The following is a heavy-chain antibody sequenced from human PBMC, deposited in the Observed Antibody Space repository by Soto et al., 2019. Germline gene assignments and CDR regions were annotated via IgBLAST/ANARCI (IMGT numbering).Heavy chain of an antibody. CDR2: NIPILGIA. V-gene: IGHV1-69*02. CDR1: GGTFSSYT. J-gene: IGHJ4*02. CDR3: LYSTSWTFDY. Sequence: QVQLVQSGAGVKKPGSSVKVSCKASGGTFSSYTISWGRQAPGQGLEWMGRNIPILGIANYAQKFQGRVTITGYKPTRTAKLQPSNLRTEDTAVYYCLYSTSWTFDYWGQGALVTV. D-gene: IGHD6-13*01.